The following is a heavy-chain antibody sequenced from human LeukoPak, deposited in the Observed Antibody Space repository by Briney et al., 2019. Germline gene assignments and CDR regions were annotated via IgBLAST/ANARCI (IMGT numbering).Heavy chain of an antibody. J-gene: IGHJ4*02. CDR1: GGAFSGFY. CDR2: INHSGST. Sequence: KPSETPSPTCAVYGGAFSGFYWGWIRPPPGKGLEWIGEINHSGSTNYNPSLKSRVTISVDTSKNQFSLKLSSVTAADTAVYYCARTRGMSYWGQGTLVTVSS. D-gene: IGHD3-16*01. V-gene: IGHV4-34*01. CDR3: ARTRGMSY.